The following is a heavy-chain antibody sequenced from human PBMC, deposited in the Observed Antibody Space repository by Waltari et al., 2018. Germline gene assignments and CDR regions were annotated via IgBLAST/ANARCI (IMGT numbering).Heavy chain of an antibody. CDR1: GGTFSSYA. CDR2: VDPEDGET. CDR3: ATGGIYDSSGYYNFGAFDI. J-gene: IGHJ3*02. D-gene: IGHD3-22*01. V-gene: IGHV1-69-2*01. Sequence: VQLVQSGAEVKKPGSSVKVSCKASGGTFSSYAISWVRQAPGQGLEWMGRVDPEDGETIYAEKFQGRVTITADTSTDTAYMELSSLRSEDTAVYYCATGGIYDSSGYYNFGAFDIWGQGTMVTVSS.